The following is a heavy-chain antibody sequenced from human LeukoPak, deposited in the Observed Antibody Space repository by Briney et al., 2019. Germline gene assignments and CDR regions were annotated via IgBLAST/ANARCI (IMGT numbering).Heavy chain of an antibody. D-gene: IGHD1-14*01. CDR3: AREPPFGN. V-gene: IGHV3-53*01. CDR1: GFTFSDYY. CDR2: IYSGGST. Sequence: GGSLRLSCAASGFTFSDYYMSWIRQAPGKGLEWVSVIYSGGSTYYADSVKGRFTISRDNSKNTLYLQMNSLRAEDTAVYYCAREPPFGNWGQGTLVTVSS. J-gene: IGHJ4*02.